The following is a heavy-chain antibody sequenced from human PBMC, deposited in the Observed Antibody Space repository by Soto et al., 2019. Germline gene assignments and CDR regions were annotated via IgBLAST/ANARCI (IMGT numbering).Heavy chain of an antibody. J-gene: IGHJ5*02. CDR3: TTGITGTTTQRGLDH. CDR1: RLTFGNYS. D-gene: IGHD1-7*01. Sequence: GSMGNSCAASRLTFGNYSRRWVRKCPVTWLEWVGFIRSKAYGGTTEYAASVKGRFTISRDDSKSIAYLQMNSLKTEDTAVYYCTTGITGTTTQRGLDHWGQGTMVPGSS. CDR2: IRSKAYGGTT. V-gene: IGHV3-49*04.